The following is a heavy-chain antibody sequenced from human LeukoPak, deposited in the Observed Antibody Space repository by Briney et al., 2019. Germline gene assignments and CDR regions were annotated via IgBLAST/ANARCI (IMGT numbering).Heavy chain of an antibody. CDR3: ARVGWFGGFYFDY. CDR1: GFSFKNAW. D-gene: IGHD3-10*01. Sequence: GGSLRLSCAASGFSFKNAWMSWVRQAPGKGLEWVGRIKGKTDGGTTDYAAPVEGRFTISRDESKDTLYVQMNSLRAEDTAVYYCARVGWFGGFYFDYWGQGILVTVSS. J-gene: IGHJ4*02. CDR2: IKGKTDGGTT. V-gene: IGHV3-15*01.